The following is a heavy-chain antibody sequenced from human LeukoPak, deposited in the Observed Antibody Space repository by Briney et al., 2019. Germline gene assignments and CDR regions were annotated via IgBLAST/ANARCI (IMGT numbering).Heavy chain of an antibody. CDR3: ARGRASDGYEY. Sequence: TSSETLSLTCTVSGGSMNNYDWRWIRQPPGNGLEWIGRIHIDGNTSYNPSLKSRLTMSVDTSKNHFSLELRSVTAADTAVYYCARGRASDGYEYWGQGTLVTVSS. CDR2: IHIDGNT. J-gene: IGHJ4*02. D-gene: IGHD5-18*01. V-gene: IGHV4-4*07. CDR1: GGSMNNYD.